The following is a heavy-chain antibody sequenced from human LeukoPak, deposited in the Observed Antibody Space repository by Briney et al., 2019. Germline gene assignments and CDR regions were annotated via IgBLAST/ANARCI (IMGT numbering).Heavy chain of an antibody. CDR2: INPNSGGT. CDR3: ARSIAAAGQGYMDV. CDR1: GYTFTGYY. V-gene: IGHV1-2*02. Sequence: ASVTVSCKASGYTFTGYYMHWVRHAPGQGLEWMGWINPNSGGTNYAQKFQGRVTMTRDTSISTAYMELSRLRSDDTAVYYCARSIAAAGQGYMDVWGKGTTVTVSS. J-gene: IGHJ6*03. D-gene: IGHD6-13*01.